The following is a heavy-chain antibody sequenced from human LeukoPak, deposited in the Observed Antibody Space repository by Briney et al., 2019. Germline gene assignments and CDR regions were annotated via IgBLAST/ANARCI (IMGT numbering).Heavy chain of an antibody. CDR3: ATDLGSIVGVR. Sequence: GASVKVSCKASGYTFTGYDINWVRQATGQGLEWMGWMNPNSGDTGSAQTFQGRVTMTRDTSITTAYMELSSLRSEDTAVYYCATDLGSIVGVRWGQGTLVTVSS. V-gene: IGHV1-8*01. CDR1: GYTFTGYD. D-gene: IGHD1-26*01. J-gene: IGHJ4*02. CDR2: MNPNSGDT.